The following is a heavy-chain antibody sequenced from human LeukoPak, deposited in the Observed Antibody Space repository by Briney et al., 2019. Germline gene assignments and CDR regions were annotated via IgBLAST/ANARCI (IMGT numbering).Heavy chain of an antibody. Sequence: GGSLRLSCAASGFTVSNKYMSWVRQAPGKGLEWVSIICGVSNTDYADSVKGRFTISRDNSKNTFYLQMNSLRADDTAVYYCACEVTTSSGVDVWGQGTTVTVSS. V-gene: IGHV3-66*01. D-gene: IGHD4-17*01. CDR1: GFTVSNKY. CDR3: ACEVTTSSGVDV. J-gene: IGHJ6*02. CDR2: ICGVSNT.